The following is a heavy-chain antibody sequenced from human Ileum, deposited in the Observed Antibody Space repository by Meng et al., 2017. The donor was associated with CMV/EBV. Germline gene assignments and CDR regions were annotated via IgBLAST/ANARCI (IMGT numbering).Heavy chain of an antibody. J-gene: IGHJ4*02. CDR2: ISGSGGST. D-gene: IGHD6-6*01. Sequence: GESLRLSCTASGFTFSSYAMSCVRQAPGEGLEWVSAISGSGGSTYYADSVKGRFTISRDNSKNTLCLQMNSLRAEDTAVYYCAKDVYSSSPGLSFDYWGQGTLVTGSS. CDR1: GFTFSSYA. V-gene: IGHV3-23*01. CDR3: AKDVYSSSPGLSFDY.